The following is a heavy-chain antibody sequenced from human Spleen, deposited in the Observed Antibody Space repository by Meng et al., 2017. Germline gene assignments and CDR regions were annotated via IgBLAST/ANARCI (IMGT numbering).Heavy chain of an antibody. Sequence: GGSLRLSCAASGFTFSSYVMHWVRQAPGKGLEWVAVIWYDGSIKYYADSVKGRLTISRDNSKNTVFLQMNSLRAEDTAVYYCARDVYCSGGSCYSHYFYNYGMDVWGQGTTVTVSS. V-gene: IGHV3-33*01. CDR2: IWYDGSIK. CDR1: GFTFSSYV. D-gene: IGHD2-15*01. CDR3: ARDVYCSGGSCYSHYFYNYGMDV. J-gene: IGHJ6*02.